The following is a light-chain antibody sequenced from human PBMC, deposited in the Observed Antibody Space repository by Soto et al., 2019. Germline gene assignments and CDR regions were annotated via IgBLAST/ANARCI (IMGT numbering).Light chain of an antibody. Sequence: DIQMTQSPSSLSASVGDRITITCRASQGIGNALGWYQQIPGKAPKRLIYAASSSQSGVPSRFSGGGSGTEFTLTISSLQPEDFATYYCLQHNTYPLTFGGGTKVEIK. CDR1: QGIGNA. V-gene: IGKV1-17*01. J-gene: IGKJ4*01. CDR2: AAS. CDR3: LQHNTYPLT.